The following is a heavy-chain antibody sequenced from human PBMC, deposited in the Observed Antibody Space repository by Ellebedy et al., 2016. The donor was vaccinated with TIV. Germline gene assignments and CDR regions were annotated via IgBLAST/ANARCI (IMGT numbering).Heavy chain of an antibody. J-gene: IGHJ3*01. V-gene: IGHV4-59*01. CDR2: LYYTGST. Sequence: GSLRLSCAVSGGSLSDNYWTWIRQPPGKGLEWIGYLYYTGSTNYNPSLKSRVTISVNTPRNQFSLKLSSMTAADTAVYYCVPSVSMDAFDLWGQGTMVTVSS. D-gene: IGHD5/OR15-5a*01. CDR1: GGSLSDNY. CDR3: VPSVSMDAFDL.